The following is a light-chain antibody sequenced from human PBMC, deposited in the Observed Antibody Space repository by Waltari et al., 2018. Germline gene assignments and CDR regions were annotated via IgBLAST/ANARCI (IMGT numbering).Light chain of an antibody. CDR2: EVS. Sequence: QSALTQPASVSGSPGQSITISCTGTNIDIGSYNLVSWYQQFPGKAPKLIIYEVSKRPSGVSNRFSGSRYANTASLTISGLQPEDEADFYCCSYVGGGSFLAFGGGTKLTVL. CDR3: CSYVGGGSFLA. V-gene: IGLV2-23*02. CDR1: NIDIGSYNL. J-gene: IGLJ2*01.